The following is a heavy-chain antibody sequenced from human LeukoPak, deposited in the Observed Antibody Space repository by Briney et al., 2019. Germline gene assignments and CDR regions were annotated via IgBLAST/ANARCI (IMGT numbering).Heavy chain of an antibody. V-gene: IGHV3-7*01. CDR1: GFTFSSYW. CDR2: IKQDGSEK. D-gene: IGHD3-3*01. CDR3: ARPIRRSGSPWDFDY. J-gene: IGHJ4*02. Sequence: GGSLRLSCAASGFTFSSYWMSWVRQAPGKGLEWVANIKQDGSEKYYVDSVKGRFTISRDNAKNSLYLQMNSLRAEDTAVYYCARPIRRSGSPWDFDYWGQGTLVTVSS.